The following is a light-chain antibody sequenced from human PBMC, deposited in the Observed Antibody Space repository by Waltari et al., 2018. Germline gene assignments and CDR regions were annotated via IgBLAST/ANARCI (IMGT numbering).Light chain of an antibody. V-gene: IGLV2-14*03. Sequence: QSALTQPASVSGSPGQSITLSCTGTSSHVGGFNSVSWYQQHPGKAPKLMIYDVSNRPSGVSNRFSGSKSGNTASLTISGLQAEDEADYYCSSYTSSSHYVFGTGTKVTVL. J-gene: IGLJ1*01. CDR3: SSYTSSSHYV. CDR2: DVS. CDR1: SSHVGGFNS.